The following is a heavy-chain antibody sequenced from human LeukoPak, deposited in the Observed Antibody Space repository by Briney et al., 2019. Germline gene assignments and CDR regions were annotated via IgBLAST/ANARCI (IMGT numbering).Heavy chain of an antibody. CDR1: GYSFTSYW. CDR3: ARLGVGGDCSSTSCYREASGALDI. J-gene: IGHJ3*02. V-gene: IGHV5-51*01. D-gene: IGHD2-2*02. CDR2: IYPGDSDT. Sequence: LKISCKGFGYSFTSYWIGWVRQMPGKVLEWMGIIYPGDSDTRYSPSFQGQVTISADKSISTAYLQWSSLKASDTAMYYCARLGVGGDCSSTSCYREASGALDIWGQGTMVTVSS.